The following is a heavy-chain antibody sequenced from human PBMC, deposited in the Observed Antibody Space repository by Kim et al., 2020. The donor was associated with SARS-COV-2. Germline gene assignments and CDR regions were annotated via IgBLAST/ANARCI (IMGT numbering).Heavy chain of an antibody. CDR2: ITWDGGST. J-gene: IGHJ6*02. D-gene: IGHD5-18*01. Sequence: GGSLRLSCAASGFTFADYTIHWVRQLPGKGLEWVSLITWDGGSTYYADSVKGRFTISRDDRKNSLYLQLNSLRIEDTGLYYCAKDKSGVRTSMVRYYFYGLDVWGRGTTVTVSS. CDR3: AKDKSGVRTSMVRYYFYGLDV. CDR1: GFTFADYT. V-gene: IGHV3-43*01.